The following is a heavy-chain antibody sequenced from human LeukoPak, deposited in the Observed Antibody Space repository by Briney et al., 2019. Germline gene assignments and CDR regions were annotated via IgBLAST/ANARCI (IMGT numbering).Heavy chain of an antibody. CDR3: ARDRLAAAGTVFDY. CDR2: IIPIFGTA. CDR1: GGTFSSYA. V-gene: IGHV1-69*05. J-gene: IGHJ4*02. Sequence: ASVKVSCKAPGGTFSSYAISWVRQAPGQGLEWMGRIIPIFGTANYAQKFQGRVTITTDESTSTAYMELSSLRSEDTAVYYCARDRLAAAGTVFDYWGQGTLVTVSS. D-gene: IGHD6-13*01.